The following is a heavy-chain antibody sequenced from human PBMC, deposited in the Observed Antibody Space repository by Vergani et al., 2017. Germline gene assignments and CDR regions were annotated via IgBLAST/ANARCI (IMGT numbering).Heavy chain of an antibody. V-gene: IGHV3-11*01. Sequence: QVQLVESGGGLVKPGGSLRLSCAASGFTFSDYYMSWIRQAPGQGLEWVSYISSSGSTIYYADSVKGRFTISRDNAKHSLYLQMNSLRAEDTAVYYCARDQVTMVRGVIIDVDYGGQGTLVTVSS. CDR2: ISSSGSTI. D-gene: IGHD3-10*01. CDR3: ARDQVTMVRGVIIDVDY. CDR1: GFTFSDYY. J-gene: IGHJ4*02.